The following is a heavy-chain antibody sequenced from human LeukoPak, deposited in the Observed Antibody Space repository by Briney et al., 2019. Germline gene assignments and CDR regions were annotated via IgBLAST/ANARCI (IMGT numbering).Heavy chain of an antibody. V-gene: IGHV1-46*01. J-gene: IGHJ6*03. CDR3: ARDRYYYYYYYMDV. CDR2: INPSGGTT. Sequence: ASVKVSCKASGYTFTSYHMHWVRQAPGQGLEWMGIINPSGGTTNYAQKFQGRVTMTRDTSISTAYMELSRLRSDDTAVYYCARDRYYYYYYYMDVWGKGTTVTVSS. CDR1: GYTFTSYH.